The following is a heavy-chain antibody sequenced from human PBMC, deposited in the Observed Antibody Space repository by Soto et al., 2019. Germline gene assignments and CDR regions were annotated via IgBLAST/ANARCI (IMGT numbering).Heavy chain of an antibody. D-gene: IGHD3-22*01. V-gene: IGHV1-2*04. J-gene: IGHJ4*02. CDR2: INPNSGGT. CDR3: AREDWDSSGYYAYYFDY. CDR1: GYTFTGYY. Sequence: GASVKVSCKASGYTFTGYYMHWVRQAPGQGLEWMGWINPNSGGTNYAQKFQGWVTMTRDTSISTAYMELSRLRSDDTAVYYCAREDWDSSGYYAYYFDYWGQGTLVTVSS.